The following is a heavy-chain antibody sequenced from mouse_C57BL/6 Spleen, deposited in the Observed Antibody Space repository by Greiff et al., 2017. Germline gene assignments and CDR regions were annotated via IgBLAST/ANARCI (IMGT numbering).Heavy chain of an antibody. CDR3: ARQSNRAWFAY. CDR1: GFTFSSYG. Sequence: EVQGVESGGDLVKPGGSLKLSCAASGFTFSSYGMSWVRQTPDKRLEWVATISSGGSYTYYPDSVKGRFTISRDNAKNTLYLQISSLKSEDTAMYYCARQSNRAWFAYWGQGTLVTVSA. V-gene: IGHV5-6*01. CDR2: ISSGGSYT. D-gene: IGHD2-5*01. J-gene: IGHJ3*01.